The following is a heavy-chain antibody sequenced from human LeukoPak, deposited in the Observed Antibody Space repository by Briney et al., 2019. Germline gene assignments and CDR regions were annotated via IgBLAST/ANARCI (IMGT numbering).Heavy chain of an antibody. CDR1: GGSFNDYY. CDR3: ARGRPPSFFDY. D-gene: IGHD3-16*02. J-gene: IGHJ4*02. V-gene: IGHV4-34*01. Sequence: SETLSLTCAVYGGSFNDYYWNWIRQPPGKGLEWIGEINHSGITNYNPSLKSRVTISLDTSKNQFSLRLTSVTAADTAVYYCARGRPPSFFDYWGQGTLVTVSS. CDR2: INHSGIT.